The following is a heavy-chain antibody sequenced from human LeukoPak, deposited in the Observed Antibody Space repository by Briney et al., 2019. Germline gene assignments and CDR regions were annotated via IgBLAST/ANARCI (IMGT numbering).Heavy chain of an antibody. CDR1: GGSINNYY. V-gene: IGHV4-59*12. CDR2: IYYSGST. J-gene: IGHJ4*02. CDR3: ARDLDCSSTSC. Sequence: SETLSLTCTVSGGSINNYYWSWIRQPPGKGLEWIGYIYYSGSTNYNRSLKSRVTISLDTSKNQFSLKLNSVTAADTAVYYCARDLDCSSTSCWGQGTLVTVSS. D-gene: IGHD2-2*01.